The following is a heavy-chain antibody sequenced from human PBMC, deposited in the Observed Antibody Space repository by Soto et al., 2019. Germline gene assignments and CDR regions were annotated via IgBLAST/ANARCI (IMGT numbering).Heavy chain of an antibody. CDR3: AKDLSYSSGRPLFVY. D-gene: IGHD6-25*01. V-gene: IGHV3-9*01. J-gene: IGHJ4*02. Sequence: SCERCVVTLGDYRRPPDRQATGKGLEWVSGISWNSGSIGYADSVKGRFTISRDNAKNSLYLQMNSLRAEDTALYYCAKDLSYSSGRPLFVYWGQGTLFT. CDR1: VVTLGDYR. CDR2: ISWNSGSI.